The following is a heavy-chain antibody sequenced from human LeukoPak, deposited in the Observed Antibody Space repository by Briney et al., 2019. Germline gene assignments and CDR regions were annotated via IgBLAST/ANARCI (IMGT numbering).Heavy chain of an antibody. CDR3: AKDSRGYQDYFDY. V-gene: IGHV3-21*04. J-gene: IGHJ4*02. D-gene: IGHD3-22*01. Sequence: GGSLRLSCAASGFTFSSYSMNWVRQAPGKGLEWVSSISSSSSYIYYAASVKGRFTISRDNSKNTLYLQMNSLRAEDTAVYYCAKDSRGYQDYFDYWGQGTLVTVSS. CDR1: GFTFSSYS. CDR2: ISSSSSYI.